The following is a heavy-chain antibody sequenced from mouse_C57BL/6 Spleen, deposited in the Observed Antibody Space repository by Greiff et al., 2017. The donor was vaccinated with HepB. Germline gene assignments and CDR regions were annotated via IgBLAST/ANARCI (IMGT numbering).Heavy chain of an antibody. CDR2: INPGSGGT. CDR3: ARGGWLYYYGSSRDYAMDY. CDR1: GYAFTNYL. J-gene: IGHJ4*01. Sequence: VQLQQSGAELVRPGTSVKVSCKASGYAFTNYLIEWVKQRPGQGLEWIGVINPGSGGTNYNEKFKGKATLTADKSSSTAYMQLSSLTSEDSAVYFCARGGWLYYYGSSRDYAMDYWGQGTSVTVSS. V-gene: IGHV1-54*01. D-gene: IGHD1-1*01.